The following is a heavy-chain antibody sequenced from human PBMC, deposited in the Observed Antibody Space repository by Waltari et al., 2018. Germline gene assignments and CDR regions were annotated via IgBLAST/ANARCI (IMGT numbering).Heavy chain of an antibody. CDR3: ANGGCSGGSCYLLGMDV. Sequence: EVQLLESGGGLVQPGGSLRLSCAASGFTFSSYAMSWVRQAHGKGLEWVSAISGSGGSTYYADSVKGRFTISRDNSKNTLYLQMNSLRAEDTAVYYCANGGCSGGSCYLLGMDVWGQGTTVTVSS. V-gene: IGHV3-23*01. CDR2: ISGSGGST. D-gene: IGHD2-15*01. J-gene: IGHJ6*02. CDR1: GFTFSSYA.